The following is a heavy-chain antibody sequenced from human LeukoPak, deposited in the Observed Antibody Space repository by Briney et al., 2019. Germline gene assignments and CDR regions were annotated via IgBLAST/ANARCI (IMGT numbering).Heavy chain of an antibody. V-gene: IGHV3-23*01. CDR2: ISGSGGST. J-gene: IGHJ4*02. CDR1: GFTFSSYA. Sequence: PGGSLRLSCAASGFTFSSYAMSWVRQAPGKGLEWVSAISGSGGSTYYADSVKGRFTISRDNSKNTLYLQMNSLRAEDTAVYYCARDSHSEGYSYGYFDYWGQGTLVTVSS. D-gene: IGHD5-18*01. CDR3: ARDSHSEGYSYGYFDY.